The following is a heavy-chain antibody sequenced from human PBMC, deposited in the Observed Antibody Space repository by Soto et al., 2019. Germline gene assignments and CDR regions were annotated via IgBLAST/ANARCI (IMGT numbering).Heavy chain of an antibody. CDR1: GCSIASGYY. CDR2: IYHAGSV. V-gene: IGHV4-38-2*01. J-gene: IGHJ6*02. CDR3: ARTFDYYGMDV. Sequence: NPSETLSLTCAVSGCSIASGYYWAWIRQSPGKGLEWIGSIYHAGSVYYNPSLNSRVAVSLDTSKNHFSLKLTSVTAADTAVYYCARTFDYYGMDVWGQGTTVTVSS.